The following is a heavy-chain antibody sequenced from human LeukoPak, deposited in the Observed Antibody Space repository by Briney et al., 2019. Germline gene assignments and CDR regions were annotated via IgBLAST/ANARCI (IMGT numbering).Heavy chain of an antibody. J-gene: IGHJ4*02. CDR1: GFTFDDYG. V-gene: IGHV3-20*04. CDR3: ARRSYGDYELDY. CDR2: INWNGGST. Sequence: GGSLRLSCAASGFTFDDYGMSWVRQAPGKGLEWVSGINWNGGSTGYADSVKGRFTISRDNARNSLYLQMNSLRAEDTALYYCARRSYGDYELDYWGQGTLVTVSS. D-gene: IGHD4-17*01.